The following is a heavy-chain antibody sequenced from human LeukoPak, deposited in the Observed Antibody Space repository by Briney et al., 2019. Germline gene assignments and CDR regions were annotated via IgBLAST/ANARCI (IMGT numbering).Heavy chain of an antibody. J-gene: IGHJ4*02. D-gene: IGHD2-2*01. CDR3: ARAPGRVSYCSSTSCYPYYFDY. Sequence: GGSLRLSCAASGFTFSSYWMSWVRQAPGKGLEWVANIKQDGSEKYYVDSVKGRFTISRDNAKNSLYLQMNSLRAEDTAVYYCARAPGRVSYCSSTSCYPYYFDYWGQGTLVTVSS. CDR2: IKQDGSEK. V-gene: IGHV3-7*01. CDR1: GFTFSSYW.